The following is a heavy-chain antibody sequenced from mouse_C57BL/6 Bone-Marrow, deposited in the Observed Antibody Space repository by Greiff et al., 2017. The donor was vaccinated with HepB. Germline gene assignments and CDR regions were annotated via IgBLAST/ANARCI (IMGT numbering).Heavy chain of an antibody. CDR1: GYAFSSYW. V-gene: IGHV1-80*01. J-gene: IGHJ3*01. CDR2: IYPGDGDT. CDR3: ASTGWLLRGFAY. D-gene: IGHD2-3*01. Sequence: VKLQESGAELVKPGASVKISCKASGYAFSSYWMNWVKQRPGKGLEWIGQIYPGDGDTNYNGKFKGKATLTADKSSSTAYMQLSSLTSEDSAVYFCASTGWLLRGFAYWGQGTLVTVSA.